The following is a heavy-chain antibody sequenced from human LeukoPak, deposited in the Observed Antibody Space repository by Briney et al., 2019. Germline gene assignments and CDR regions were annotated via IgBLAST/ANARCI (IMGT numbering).Heavy chain of an antibody. CDR3: ATGFWSGYFGPYYYYYGMDV. J-gene: IGHJ6*02. Sequence: ASVKVSCKASENTLSRYYMNWVRQAPGQGLEWMGLINPSGGSTSYAQKFQGRVTMTRDTSTSTVYMELSSLRSEDTAVYYCATGFWSGYFGPYYYYYGMDVWGQGTTVTVSS. D-gene: IGHD3-3*01. CDR1: ENTLSRYY. V-gene: IGHV1-46*01. CDR2: INPSGGST.